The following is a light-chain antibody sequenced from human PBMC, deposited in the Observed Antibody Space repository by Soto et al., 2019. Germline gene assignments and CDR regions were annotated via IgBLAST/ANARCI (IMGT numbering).Light chain of an antibody. CDR3: SSYTSSNTLYV. J-gene: IGLJ1*01. V-gene: IGLV2-14*01. CDR2: DVS. Sequence: QSALTQPASVSGSPGQSITISCSGTSSDIGAYNSVSWYQQHPGKAPKLMVYDVSSRPSGVSNRFSGSKSGNTASLTISGLQAEDEADYYCSSYTSSNTLYVFGTGTKVTVL. CDR1: SSDIGAYNS.